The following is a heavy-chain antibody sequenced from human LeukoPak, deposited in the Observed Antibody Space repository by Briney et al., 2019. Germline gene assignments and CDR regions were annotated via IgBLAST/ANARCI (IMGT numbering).Heavy chain of an antibody. Sequence: GGSLRLSCAVSGLTFNNYAMSWVRQAPGKGLEWVSGISGRGASKYYADSVKGRFTISRDNSKNTLYLQMNGLRAEDTAVYYCARDYYDSSGYYPYYFDYWGQGTLVTVSS. V-gene: IGHV3-23*01. J-gene: IGHJ4*02. CDR3: ARDYYDSSGYYPYYFDY. D-gene: IGHD3-22*01. CDR1: GLTFNNYA. CDR2: ISGRGASK.